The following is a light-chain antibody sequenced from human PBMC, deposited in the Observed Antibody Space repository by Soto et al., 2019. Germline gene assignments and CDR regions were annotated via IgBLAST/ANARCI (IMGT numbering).Light chain of an antibody. J-gene: IGLJ2*01. CDR3: AAWDDSLSGVL. CDR2: RNN. Sequence: QSVLTQPPSASGAPGQRVTISCSGSSSNIGSNYVYWYQQLPGTAPKLLIYRNNQRRSGVPDRFSGSKSGTSVSLAISGLRSEDEGNYYCAAWDDSLSGVLFGGVTQLTVL. V-gene: IGLV1-47*01. CDR1: SSNIGSNY.